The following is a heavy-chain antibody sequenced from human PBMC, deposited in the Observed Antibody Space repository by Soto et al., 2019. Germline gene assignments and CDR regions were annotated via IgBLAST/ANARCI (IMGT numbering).Heavy chain of an antibody. D-gene: IGHD3-9*01. V-gene: IGHV4-59*01. CDR3: ARADYDILTGSLSYYYGMDV. CDR1: GGYISSYD. J-gene: IGHJ6*02. CDR2: IYYSGST. Sequence: SETLSLTCTVSGGYISSYDWSWTRQPTGKGLEWIGYIYYSGSTNYNPSLKSRVTISVDTSKNQFSLKLSSVTAADTAVYYCARADYDILTGSLSYYYGMDVWGQGTTVTVSS.